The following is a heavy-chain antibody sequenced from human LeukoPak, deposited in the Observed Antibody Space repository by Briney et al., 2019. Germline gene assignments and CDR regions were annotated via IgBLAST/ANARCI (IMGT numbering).Heavy chain of an antibody. Sequence: SETLSLTCTVSGGSISSHYWSWIRQPPGKGLEWIGYIYYSGSTNYNPSLKSRVTISVDTSKNQFSLKLSSVTAADTAVYYCASHNYDLWSGYADYYYYMDVWGKGTTVTVSS. CDR3: ASHNYDLWSGYADYYYYMDV. CDR1: GGSISSHY. J-gene: IGHJ6*03. D-gene: IGHD3-3*01. V-gene: IGHV4-59*11. CDR2: IYYSGST.